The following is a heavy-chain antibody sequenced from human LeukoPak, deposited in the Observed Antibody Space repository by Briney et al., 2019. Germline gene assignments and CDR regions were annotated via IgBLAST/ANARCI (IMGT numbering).Heavy chain of an antibody. Sequence: SETLPLTCTVSGGSVSSSDYYWGWIRQPPGKGLEWIGDIFYIGKTNYNPSLKSRVTISVDTSKNQFSLKLTSVTAADTAVYYCARVFDSWGQGTLVTVSS. CDR1: GGSVSSSDYY. CDR3: ARVFDS. CDR2: IFYIGKT. V-gene: IGHV4-39*07. J-gene: IGHJ4*02.